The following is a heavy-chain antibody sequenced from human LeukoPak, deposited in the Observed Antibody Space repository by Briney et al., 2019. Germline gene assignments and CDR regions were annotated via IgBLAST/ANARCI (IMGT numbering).Heavy chain of an antibody. D-gene: IGHD3-10*01. V-gene: IGHV3-21*01. CDR1: GFTFSSYS. J-gene: IGHJ4*02. Sequence: GGSLRLSCAASGFTFSSYSMKWVRQAPGKGLEWVSSISSSSSYIYYADSVKGRFTISRDNAKNSLYLQMNSLRAEDTAVYYCARVWFGEFGYYFGYWGQGTLVTVSS. CDR3: ARVWFGEFGYYFGY. CDR2: ISSSSSYI.